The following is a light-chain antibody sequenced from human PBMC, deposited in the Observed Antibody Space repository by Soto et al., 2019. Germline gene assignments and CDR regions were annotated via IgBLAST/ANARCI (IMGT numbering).Light chain of an antibody. CDR1: SSDVGGYNY. V-gene: IGLV2-14*01. CDR3: SSYTSSLSGLYV. CDR2: EVS. Sequence: QSVLTQPASVSGSPGQSITISCTGTSSDVGGYNYVSWYQQHPGKAPKLMIYEVSNRPSGVSNRFSGSKSGNTASLTISGLQAEDEADYYCSSYTSSLSGLYVFGTGTKV. J-gene: IGLJ1*01.